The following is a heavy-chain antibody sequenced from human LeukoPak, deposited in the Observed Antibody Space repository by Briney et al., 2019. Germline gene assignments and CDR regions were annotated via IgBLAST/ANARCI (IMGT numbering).Heavy chain of an antibody. V-gene: IGHV3-53*01. Sequence: GGSLRLSCAASGFTFSINYMSCVRQAPGRGLEWVFIIYIDATTYYADSVRGRFTIARNNSQNTRYLQTKSPRVEDTAVYYCARTWVMDRAPGSFDYWGQGTLVTVSS. D-gene: IGHD2-8*01. J-gene: IGHJ4*02. CDR3: ARTWVMDRAPGSFDY. CDR1: GFTFSINY. CDR2: IYIDATT.